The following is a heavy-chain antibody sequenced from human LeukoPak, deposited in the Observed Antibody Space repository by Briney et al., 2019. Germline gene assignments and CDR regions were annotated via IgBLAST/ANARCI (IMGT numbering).Heavy chain of an antibody. Sequence: GGSLRLSCAASGFTFSDYSMNWVRQAPGKGLEWISYIGISSGNTKYADSVKGRFTISGDNAKNSLYLQMNSLRVEDTAVYYCARGVRVGFSSYYFDYWGQGTLVTVSS. CDR1: GFTFSDYS. CDR3: ARGVRVGFSSYYFDY. CDR2: IGISSGNT. V-gene: IGHV3-48*04. J-gene: IGHJ4*02. D-gene: IGHD6-6*01.